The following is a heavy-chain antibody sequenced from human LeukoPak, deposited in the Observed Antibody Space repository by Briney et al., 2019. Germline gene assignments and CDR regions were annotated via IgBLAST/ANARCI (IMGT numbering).Heavy chain of an antibody. CDR3: AREASGYCSGGSCYSGWFDP. J-gene: IGHJ5*02. D-gene: IGHD2-15*01. Sequence: PSETLSLTCTVSGDSINSLDLWSWVRQPPGKGLEWIGEMYLSGTTHSNPSVKSRVTISIDKSKNQFSLKLSSVTAADTAVYYCAREASGYCSGGSCYSGWFDPWGQGTLVTVSS. V-gene: IGHV4-4*02. CDR2: MYLSGTT. CDR1: GDSINSLDL.